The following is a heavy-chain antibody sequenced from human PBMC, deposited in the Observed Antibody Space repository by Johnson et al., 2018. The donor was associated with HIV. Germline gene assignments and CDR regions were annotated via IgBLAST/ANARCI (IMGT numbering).Heavy chain of an antibody. CDR3: AKNHFDSSALEAFDI. V-gene: IGHV3-30*02. J-gene: IGHJ3*02. D-gene: IGHD3-22*01. Sequence: QVQLVESGGGVVQPGGSLRLSCAASGFTFSSYGMHWVRQAPGKGLEWVAFIRYDGSNTYYADSVKGRFTISRDNSKNTLFLQMNSLRAEDTAAYFCAKNHFDSSALEAFDIWGQGTMVTVSS. CDR1: GFTFSSYG. CDR2: IRYDGSNT.